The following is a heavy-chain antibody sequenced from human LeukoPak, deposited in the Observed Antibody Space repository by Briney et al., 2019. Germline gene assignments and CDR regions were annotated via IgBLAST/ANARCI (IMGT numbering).Heavy chain of an antibody. CDR1: GYTFTSYG. CDR2: ISAYNGNT. J-gene: IGHJ5*02. CDR3: ARDVGYSSSTSCYYWFDP. V-gene: IGHV1-18*01. Sequence: GASVKVSCKASGYTFTSYGISWVRQAPGQGLEWMGWISAYNGNTNYAQKLQGRVTMTTDTSTSTAYMELRSLRSDDTAVYYCARDVGYSSSTSCYYWFDPWGQGTLVTVSS. D-gene: IGHD2-2*01.